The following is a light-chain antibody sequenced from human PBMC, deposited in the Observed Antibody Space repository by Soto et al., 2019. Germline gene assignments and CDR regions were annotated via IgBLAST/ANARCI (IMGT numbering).Light chain of an antibody. CDR2: EVR. J-gene: IGLJ2*01. V-gene: IGLV2-18*02. CDR1: SSDVGSYNR. Sequence: QSALTQPPSVSGSPGQSVTISCTGTSSDVGSYNRVSGYQQPPGTAPKLMIYEVRNRPSGVPDRFSGSKSGNTASLTISGLQAEDEADYYCSSYTSSSTLVFGGGTKLTVL. CDR3: SSYTSSSTLV.